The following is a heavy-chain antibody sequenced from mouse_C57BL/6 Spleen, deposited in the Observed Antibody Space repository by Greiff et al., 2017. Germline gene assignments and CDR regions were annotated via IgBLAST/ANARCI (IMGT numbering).Heavy chain of an antibody. D-gene: IGHD1-1*01. CDR1: GYTFTSYW. J-gene: IGHJ2*01. CDR2: LDPSDSYT. Sequence: QVQLQQPGAELVRPGTSVKLSCKASGYTFTSYWMHWVKQRPGQGLAWIGVLDPSDSYTNYNQKFKGKATLTVDTSSSTAYMQLSSLTSEDSAVYYCARRGITTGFDYWGQGTTLTVSS. CDR3: ARRGITTGFDY. V-gene: IGHV1-59*01.